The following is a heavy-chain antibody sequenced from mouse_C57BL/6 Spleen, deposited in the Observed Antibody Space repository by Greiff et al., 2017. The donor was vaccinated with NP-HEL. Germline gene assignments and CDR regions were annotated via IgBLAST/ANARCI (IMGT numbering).Heavy chain of an antibody. CDR1: GYTFTSYW. V-gene: IGHV1-55*01. Sequence: VKLQQPGAELVKPGASVKMSCKASGYTFTSYWITWVKQRPGQGLEWIGDIYPGSGSTNYNEKFKSKATLTVDTSSSTAYMQLSSLTSEDSAVYYCASGDAYYAMDYWGQGTSVTVSS. D-gene: IGHD3-1*01. CDR3: ASGDAYYAMDY. CDR2: IYPGSGST. J-gene: IGHJ4*01.